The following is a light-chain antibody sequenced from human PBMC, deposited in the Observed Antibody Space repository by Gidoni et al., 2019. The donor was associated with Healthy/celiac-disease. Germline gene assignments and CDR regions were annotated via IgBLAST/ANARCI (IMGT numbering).Light chain of an antibody. V-gene: IGKV3-15*01. CDR2: GAS. CDR3: QQYNNWPFT. Sequence: IVMTQSPATLSVSPGERATLSSRASQRVSSNFAWYQQKPGQAPRLLIYGASTRATGIPARFSGSGSGTEFTLTISSLQSEDFAVYYCQQYNNWPFTFGQGTRLEIK. CDR1: QRVSSN. J-gene: IGKJ5*01.